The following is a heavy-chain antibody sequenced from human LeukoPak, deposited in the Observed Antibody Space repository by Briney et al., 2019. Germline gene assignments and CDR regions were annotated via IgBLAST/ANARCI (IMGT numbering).Heavy chain of an antibody. J-gene: IGHJ4*02. Sequence: GGSLRLSCAASGFTFSSYGMHWVRQAPGKGLEWVSIISGSGGNSIYYADSVRGRFTISRDNAKNSLYLQMNSLRAEDTAVYYCARDQYLDCRGQGTLVTVSS. V-gene: IGHV3-21*04. CDR1: GFTFSSYG. CDR3: ARDQYLDC. CDR2: ISGSGGNSI.